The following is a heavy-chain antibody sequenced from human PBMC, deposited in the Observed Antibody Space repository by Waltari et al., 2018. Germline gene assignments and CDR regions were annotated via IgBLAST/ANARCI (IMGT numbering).Heavy chain of an antibody. V-gene: IGHV4-39*01. CDR3: ARHVYYDSSGYYGYYFDY. Sequence: QLQLQESGPGLVKPSETLYLTCTVSGGPISSSRYYWGWIRQPPGKGLEWIGSIYYSGSTYYNPSLKSRVTISVDTSKNQFSLKLSSVTAADTAVYYCARHVYYDSSGYYGYYFDYWGQGTLVTVSS. CDR1: GGPISSSRYY. D-gene: IGHD3-22*01. CDR2: IYYSGST. J-gene: IGHJ4*02.